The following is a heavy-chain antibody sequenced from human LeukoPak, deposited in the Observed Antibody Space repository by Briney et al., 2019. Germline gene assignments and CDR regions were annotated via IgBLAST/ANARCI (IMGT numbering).Heavy chain of an antibody. Sequence: PGGSLRLSCAASGFTFSNYAMNWVRQAPGKGLEWVSSISRSGNFIYYGDSVKGRFTISRDNAKNSLYLQMNSLRAEDTAVYYCARAKKPLLDYWGQGTLVTVSS. CDR3: ARAKKPLLDY. V-gene: IGHV3-21*01. J-gene: IGHJ4*02. CDR1: GFTFSNYA. CDR2: ISRSGNFI.